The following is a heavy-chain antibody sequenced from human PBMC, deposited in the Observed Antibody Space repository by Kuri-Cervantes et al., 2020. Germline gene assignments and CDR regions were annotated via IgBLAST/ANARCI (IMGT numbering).Heavy chain of an antibody. Sequence: SVKVSCKASGYTFTGYYMHWVRQAPGQGLEWMGGIIPIFGTANYAQKFQGRVTITADESTSTAYMELSSLRSEDTAVYYCATVEHCSSTSCYTFDPWGQGTLVTVSS. V-gene: IGHV1-69*13. CDR1: GYTFTGYY. CDR2: IIPIFGTA. CDR3: ATVEHCSSTSCYTFDP. D-gene: IGHD2-2*02. J-gene: IGHJ5*02.